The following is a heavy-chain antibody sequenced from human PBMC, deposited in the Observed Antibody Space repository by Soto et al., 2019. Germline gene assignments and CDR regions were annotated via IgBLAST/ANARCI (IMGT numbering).Heavy chain of an antibody. D-gene: IGHD1-26*01. CDR3: ASSPRGSYFDY. Sequence: SETLSLTCTVSGGSISSSRYYWGWIRQPPGKGLEWIGSIYYSGSTYYNPSLKSRVTISVDTSKNQFSLKLSSVTAADTAVYYCASSPRGSYFDYWGQGTLVTVSS. V-gene: IGHV4-39*01. CDR2: IYYSGST. J-gene: IGHJ4*02. CDR1: GGSISSSRYY.